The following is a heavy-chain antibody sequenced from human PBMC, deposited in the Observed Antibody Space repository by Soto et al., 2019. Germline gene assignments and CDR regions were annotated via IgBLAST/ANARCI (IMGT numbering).Heavy chain of an antibody. CDR3: ARSEATGLDY. D-gene: IGHD1-26*01. CDR1: GGSMTSSNW. J-gene: IGHJ4*02. Sequence: SETLSLTSPVSGGSMTSSNWWNWVRQSPGKGLEWIGEAHHSGRTNYNPSLKSRVTISVDKSKNHFSLKLSSVTAADTAVYYCARSEATGLDYWGQGTLVTVSS. V-gene: IGHV4-4*02. CDR2: AHHSGRT.